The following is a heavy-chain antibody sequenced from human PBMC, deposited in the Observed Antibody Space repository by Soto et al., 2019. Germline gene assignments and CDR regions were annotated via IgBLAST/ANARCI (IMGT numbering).Heavy chain of an antibody. CDR3: AKGVASYEYCLDY. J-gene: IGHJ4*01. Sequence: EVHLLDSGGGLLQPGGSLRLSCAASGFTFSNYDMTWVRQAPGKGPECGSTMSASGVSTSYADSVRCRFTISRDKSKNTLHLQMNSPSTEDTAVYYCAKGVASYEYCLDYWGQGNLVTVSS. CDR2: MSASGVST. D-gene: IGHD5-12*01. CDR1: GFTFSNYD. V-gene: IGHV3-23*01.